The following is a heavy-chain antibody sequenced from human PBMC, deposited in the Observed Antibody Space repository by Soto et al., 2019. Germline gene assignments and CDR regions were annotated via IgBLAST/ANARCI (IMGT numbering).Heavy chain of an antibody. CDR3: AKNPHEEMATDLEY. CDR2: ISGSGGST. CDR1: GFTFSSYA. V-gene: IGHV3-23*01. J-gene: IGHJ4*02. Sequence: EVQLLESGGGLVQPGGSLRLSCAASGFTFSSYAMSWVRQAPGKGLEWVSAISGSGGSTYYADSVKGRFTISSDNSKNTLYLQMNSLRAADTALYYCAKNPHEEMATDLEYWGQGTLVTVSS. D-gene: IGHD5-12*01.